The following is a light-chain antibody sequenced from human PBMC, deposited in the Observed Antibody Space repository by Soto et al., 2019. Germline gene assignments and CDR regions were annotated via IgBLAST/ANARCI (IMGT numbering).Light chain of an antibody. CDR2: GNS. Sequence: QSVLTQPPSVSGAPGQRVTISCTGSSSNIGAGYDVHWYQQLPGTAPKLLIYGNSNRPSGVPDRSSGSKSGTSASLAITGLQAEDAADYYSQSYDSSLSVVFGGGTKLTVL. CDR3: QSYDSSLSVV. CDR1: SSNIGAGYD. V-gene: IGLV1-40*01. J-gene: IGLJ2*01.